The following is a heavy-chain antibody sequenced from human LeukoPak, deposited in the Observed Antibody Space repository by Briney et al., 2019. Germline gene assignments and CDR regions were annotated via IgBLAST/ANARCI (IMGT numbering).Heavy chain of an antibody. D-gene: IGHD6-13*01. V-gene: IGHV1-2*06. CDR2: INPNSGGT. J-gene: IGHJ4*02. CDR1: GYTLTDYY. CDR3: ASIAARGLSFDY. Sequence: ASVKVSCKASGYTLTDYYMHWVRQAPGQGLEWMGRINPNSGGTNYAQKFQGRVTMTRDTSISTVYMELSRLRSDDTAVYYCASIAARGLSFDYWGQGTLVTVSS.